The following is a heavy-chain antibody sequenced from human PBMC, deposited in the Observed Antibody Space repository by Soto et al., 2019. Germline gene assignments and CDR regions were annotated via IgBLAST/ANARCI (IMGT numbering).Heavy chain of an antibody. CDR1: GYTFNKYP. V-gene: IGHV1-3*01. Sequence: ASVKVSCKTSGYTFNKYPIHWVRQAPGQGLEWMGWINPGNGDTGYSQKFQDRVTITRDTSASTAYMELSSLRSEDTAVYYCVRKDYYGSGMYYFDYWGQGTLVTVSS. CDR3: VRKDYYGSGMYYFDY. CDR2: INPGNGDT. D-gene: IGHD3-10*01. J-gene: IGHJ4*02.